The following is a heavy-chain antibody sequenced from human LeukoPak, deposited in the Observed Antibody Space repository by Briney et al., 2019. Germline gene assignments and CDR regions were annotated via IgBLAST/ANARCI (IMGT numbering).Heavy chain of an antibody. J-gene: IGHJ4*02. CDR2: INSDGSST. D-gene: IGHD4-17*01. Sequence: GGSLRLSCAASGFTFSSYWMHWGRQAPGKGLVWVSRINSDGSSTSYADSVKGRFTISRDSAKNTLYLQMNSLRAEDTAVYYCARDDYGSWDFNYWGQGTLVTVSS. CDR1: GFTFSSYW. CDR3: ARDDYGSWDFNY. V-gene: IGHV3-74*01.